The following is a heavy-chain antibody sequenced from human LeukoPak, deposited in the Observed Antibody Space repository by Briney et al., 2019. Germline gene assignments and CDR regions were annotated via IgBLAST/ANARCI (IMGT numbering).Heavy chain of an antibody. D-gene: IGHD6-13*01. CDR2: IYTSGST. V-gene: IGHV4-4*07. CDR3: ARDSYSNSWLSLSWFDS. Sequence: PSETLSLTCTVSSGSISSHYWSWIRQPAGKGLEWIGRIYTSGSTTYNPSLKSRVTMSIDTSKNQFSLKLSSVTAADTAVYYCARDSYSNSWLSLSWFDSWGQGTLVTVSS. J-gene: IGHJ5*01. CDR1: SGSISSHY.